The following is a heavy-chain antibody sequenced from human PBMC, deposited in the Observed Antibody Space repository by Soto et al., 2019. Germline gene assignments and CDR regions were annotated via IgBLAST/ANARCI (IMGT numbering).Heavy chain of an antibody. V-gene: IGHV4-4*07. CDR2: IYTSGST. J-gene: IGHJ6*02. Sequence: PSETLSLTCTVSGSSISSYYWSWIRQPAGKGLEWIGRIYTSGSTNYSPSLKSRVTMSVDTSKNQFSLKLSSVTAADTAVYYCARDTIFGVVIKDYYYGMDVWGQGTTVTVSS. CDR3: ARDTIFGVVIKDYYYGMDV. CDR1: GSSISSYY. D-gene: IGHD3-3*01.